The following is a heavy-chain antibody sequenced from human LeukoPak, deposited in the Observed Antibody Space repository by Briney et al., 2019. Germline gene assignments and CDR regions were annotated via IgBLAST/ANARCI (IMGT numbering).Heavy chain of an antibody. J-gene: IGHJ4*02. V-gene: IGHV3-23*01. D-gene: IGHD3-22*01. CDR3: VYYDSSGYYYGRLRY. CDR1: GFTFSSHA. CDR2: ISAGSGSR. Sequence: GGSLRLSCAASGFTFSSHAMSWVRQTPGKGREWVSSISAGSGSRHYAESVKGRFTISRDNSRNTLYLQMNSLRAEDTAVYFCVYYDSSGYYYGRLRYWGQGTPVTVSS.